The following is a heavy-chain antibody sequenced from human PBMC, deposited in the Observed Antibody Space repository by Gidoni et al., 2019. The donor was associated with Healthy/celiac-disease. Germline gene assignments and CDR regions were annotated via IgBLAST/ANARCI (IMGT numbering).Heavy chain of an antibody. CDR3: AGPSEAARATYYYYYGMDV. D-gene: IGHD6-6*01. V-gene: IGHV4-39*01. CDR1: GGSISSSSYY. CDR2: IYYSGST. Sequence: QLQLQESGPGLVKPSETLSLTCTVPGGSISSSSYYWGWIRQPPGKGLEWIGRIYYSGSTYSTPSLKSRVTISVDTSKTQFSLKLSSVTAADTAVYYCAGPSEAARATYYYYYGMDVWGQGTTVTVSS. J-gene: IGHJ6*02.